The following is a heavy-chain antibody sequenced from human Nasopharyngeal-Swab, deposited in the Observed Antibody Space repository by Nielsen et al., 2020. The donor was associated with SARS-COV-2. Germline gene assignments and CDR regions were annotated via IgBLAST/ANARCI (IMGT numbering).Heavy chain of an antibody. CDR3: ARDLAVAATPYYYYYYMDV. Sequence: VCQAPGKGLVCFSRINSDGSSTSYADSVKDRFTISRDNTKNTLYLQMNILGAEDTAVYYCARDLAVAATPYYYYYYMDVWGKGTTVTVSS. V-gene: IGHV3-74*01. J-gene: IGHJ6*03. CDR2: INSDGSST. D-gene: IGHD2-15*01.